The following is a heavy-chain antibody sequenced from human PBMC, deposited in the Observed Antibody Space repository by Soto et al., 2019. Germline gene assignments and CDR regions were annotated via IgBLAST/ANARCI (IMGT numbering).Heavy chain of an antibody. CDR1: GFTFSSYV. V-gene: IGHV3-23*01. D-gene: IGHD6-19*01. Sequence: EVQLLESGGGLLQPGGSLRLSCAASGFTFSSYVMSWVRQAPGKGLEWVSGISASGVSTYYADSVKGRFTISRDNSENTLYLQMNSLRAEDTALYYCAKDRKTGSGWYWDYWGQGTLVTVSS. CDR3: AKDRKTGSGWYWDY. J-gene: IGHJ4*02. CDR2: ISASGVST.